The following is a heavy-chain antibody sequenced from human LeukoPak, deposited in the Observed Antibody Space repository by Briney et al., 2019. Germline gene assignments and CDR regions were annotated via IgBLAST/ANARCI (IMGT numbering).Heavy chain of an antibody. CDR1: GFPFSTYA. CDR3: AKRYLGASGGYNLDS. Sequence: GGSLRLSCAASGFPFSTYAMTWVRQAPGKGLECVSAITGSGDRAFYADSVRGRFSISRDNFRNTLYLQMNSLRAEDTAVYYCAKRYLGASGGYNLDSWGQGTPVTVSS. D-gene: IGHD1-26*01. CDR2: ITGSGDRA. V-gene: IGHV3-23*01. J-gene: IGHJ4*02.